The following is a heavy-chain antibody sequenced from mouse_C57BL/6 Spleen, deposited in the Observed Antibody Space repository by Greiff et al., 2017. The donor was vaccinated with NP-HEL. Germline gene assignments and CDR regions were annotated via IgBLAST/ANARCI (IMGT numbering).Heavy chain of an antibody. CDR2: IYPSDSET. Sequence: VQLQQPGAELVRPGSSVKLSCKASGYTFTSYWMDWVKQRPGQGLEWIGNIYPSDSETHYNQKFKDKATLTVDKSSSTAYMQLSSLTSEDSAVYYCARLGRYAMDYWGQGTSVTVSS. CDR3: ARLGRYAMDY. CDR1: GYTFTSYW. V-gene: IGHV1-61*01. D-gene: IGHD4-1*01. J-gene: IGHJ4*01.